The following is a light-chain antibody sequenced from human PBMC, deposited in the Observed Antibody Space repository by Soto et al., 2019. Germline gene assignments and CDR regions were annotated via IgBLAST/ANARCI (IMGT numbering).Light chain of an antibody. Sequence: QSALTQPPSASGSPGQSVTISCTGTSSDVGDYNYVSWYQQHPGKAPKLMIYEVSKRPSGVPDRFSGSKSGNTASLTVSGLQAEVEADYYCSSYAGKGVFGGGTKLTVL. J-gene: IGLJ2*01. V-gene: IGLV2-8*01. CDR1: SSDVGDYNY. CDR2: EVS. CDR3: SSYAGKGV.